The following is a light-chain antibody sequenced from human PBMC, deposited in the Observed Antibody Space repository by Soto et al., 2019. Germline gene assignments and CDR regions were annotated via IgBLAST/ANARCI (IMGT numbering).Light chain of an antibody. Sequence: QSVLPQPASVSGSPGELITISCTGTISDFVVYNYVSWYQQHPGKAPKLMIYGVSNRPSGVSNRFSGSKSGNTASLTISGLHADDDADYYCSSHTISSDPKVFGTGTKVTVL. V-gene: IGLV2-14*01. CDR1: ISDFVVYNY. J-gene: IGLJ1*01. CDR2: GVS. CDR3: SSHTISSDPKV.